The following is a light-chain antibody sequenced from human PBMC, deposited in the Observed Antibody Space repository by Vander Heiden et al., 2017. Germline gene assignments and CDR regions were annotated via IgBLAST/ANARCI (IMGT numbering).Light chain of an antibody. Sequence: AVQITLSPSSLSASVGDRVTITCRASQGIRSYLSWYQQKPGRAPKLLIYAASSLQSGVPSRFSGSGSGTDFTLTISGLQSEDFATYYCLQNDNYPLTFGRGTRVEIK. CDR1: QGIRSY. CDR3: LQNDNYPLT. J-gene: IGKJ4*02. CDR2: AAS. V-gene: IGKV1-6*01.